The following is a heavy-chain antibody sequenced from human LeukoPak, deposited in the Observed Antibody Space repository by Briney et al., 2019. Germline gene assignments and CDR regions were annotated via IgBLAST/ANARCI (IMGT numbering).Heavy chain of an antibody. V-gene: IGHV3-30*02. CDR1: GFTFRTYG. CDR2: IRYEGSIK. J-gene: IGHJ3*01. CDR3: AKDLTGTGGAFDV. Sequence: GGSLRLSCTASGFTFRTYGMHWVRQAPGKGLEWVAFIRYEGSIKYYAVSVKGRFTISRDDSKNTLYLQMNSLRAEDTAVYSCAKDLTGTGGAFDVWGQGTMVTVSS. D-gene: IGHD1-1*01.